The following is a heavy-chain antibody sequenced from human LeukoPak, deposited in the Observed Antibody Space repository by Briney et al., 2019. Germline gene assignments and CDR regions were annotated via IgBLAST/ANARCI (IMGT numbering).Heavy chain of an antibody. CDR3: AREITVTRPFDY. J-gene: IGHJ4*02. V-gene: IGHV4-4*07. Sequence: SSETLSLTCTVSNGSISIYYWSWVQQPAGKGLEWIGRISASGSTNYNPSLKSRVTMSVDTSKNQFSLKLSSVTAADTAVYYCAREITVTRPFDYWGQGTLVTVSS. CDR2: ISASGST. CDR1: NGSISIYY. D-gene: IGHD4-17*01.